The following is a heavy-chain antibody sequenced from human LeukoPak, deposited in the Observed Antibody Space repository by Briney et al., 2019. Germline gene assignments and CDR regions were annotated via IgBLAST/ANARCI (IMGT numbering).Heavy chain of an antibody. D-gene: IGHD3-22*01. CDR1: GGSISSSDYY. CDR2: IYYSGST. Sequence: SETLSLTCTVSGGSISSSDYYWSWIRQPPGKGLEWIGYIYYSGSTYYNPSLKSRVTISVDTSKNQFSLKLSSVAAADTAVYYCARDVGYYDSSGNPYFDYWGQGTLVTVSS. CDR3: ARDVGYYDSSGNPYFDY. V-gene: IGHV4-30-4*01. J-gene: IGHJ4*02.